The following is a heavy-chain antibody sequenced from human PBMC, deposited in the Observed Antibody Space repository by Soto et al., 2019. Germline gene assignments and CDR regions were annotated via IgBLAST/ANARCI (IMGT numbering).Heavy chain of an antibody. V-gene: IGHV3-23*01. D-gene: IGHD2-2*01. CDR1: GFTFSSYA. CDR2: ISGSGGST. J-gene: IGHJ4*02. Sequence: GGSLRLSCAASGFTFSSYAMSWVRQAPGKGLEWVSAISGSGGSTYYADSVKGRFTISRDNSKNTLYLQMNSLRAEDTAVYYCAKRALTGYCSSTSCSHPDYWGQGTLVTVSS. CDR3: AKRALTGYCSSTSCSHPDY.